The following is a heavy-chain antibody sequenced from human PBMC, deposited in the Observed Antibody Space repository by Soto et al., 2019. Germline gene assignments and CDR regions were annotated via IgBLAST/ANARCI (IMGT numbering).Heavy chain of an antibody. D-gene: IGHD5-18*01. V-gene: IGHV3-9*01. CDR2: INWKSDI. Sequence: GGSLRLSCAVSGFTFDDNAMHWVRQAPEKGLEWVSGINWKSDIGYADSVKGRFTISRDNSRSTLYLQVNSLRTDDTAVYYCAKGRGHSFGKGYYGMAVWGQGTTVTVSS. CDR1: GFTFDDNA. CDR3: AKGRGHSFGKGYYGMAV. J-gene: IGHJ6*02.